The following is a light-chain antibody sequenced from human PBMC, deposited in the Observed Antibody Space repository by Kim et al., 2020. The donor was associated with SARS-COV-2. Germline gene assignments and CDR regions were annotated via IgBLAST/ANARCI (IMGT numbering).Light chain of an antibody. CDR1: QNISNT. CDR3: QQYDNWPQRT. V-gene: IGKV3-15*01. Sequence: EILMTQSPATLSVSPGERATLSCRASQNISNTLAWYQQKPGQAPRLLIYGASTRATGIPARFSARGSGTEFTLTISSLQSEDFAVYYCQQYDNWPQRTFGQGTKVDIK. CDR2: GAS. J-gene: IGKJ1*01.